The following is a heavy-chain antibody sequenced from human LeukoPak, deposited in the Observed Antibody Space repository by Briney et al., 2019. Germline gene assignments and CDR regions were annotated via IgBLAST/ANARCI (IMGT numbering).Heavy chain of an antibody. CDR2: IYHSGST. D-gene: IGHD3-22*01. CDR3: ASFRYYYDSSGTHYFDY. J-gene: IGHJ4*02. V-gene: IGHV4-4*02. Sequence: PSETLSLTCAVSGGSISSSNWWSWVRQPPGKGLEWIGEIYHSGSTNYNPSLKSRVTISVDKSKNQFSLKLSSVTAADTAVYYCASFRYYYDSSGTHYFDYWGQGTLVTVSS. CDR1: GGSISSSNW.